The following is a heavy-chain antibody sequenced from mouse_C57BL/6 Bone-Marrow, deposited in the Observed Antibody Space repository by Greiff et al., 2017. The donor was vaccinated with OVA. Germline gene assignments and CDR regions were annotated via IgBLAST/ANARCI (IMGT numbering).Heavy chain of an antibody. J-gene: IGHJ2*01. CDR3: ARGGNCLDY. CDR1: GYTFTSYW. V-gene: IGHV1-69*01. Sequence: QVQLQQPGAELVMPGASVKLSCKASGYTFTSYWMHWVKQRPGQGLEWIGEIDPSASYTNYNQKFKGKSTLTVDKSSSTAYMQLSSLTSGDSAVYYCARGGNCLDYWGRGTTLTVSS. D-gene: IGHD2-1*01. CDR2: IDPSASYT.